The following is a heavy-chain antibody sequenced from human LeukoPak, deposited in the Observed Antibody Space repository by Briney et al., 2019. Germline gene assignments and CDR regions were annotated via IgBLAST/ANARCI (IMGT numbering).Heavy chain of an antibody. CDR1: GFTFSSYS. CDR3: ARGGSGNIY. J-gene: IGHJ4*02. V-gene: IGHV3-48*04. D-gene: IGHD3-16*01. CDR2: ISSSSSTI. Sequence: GGSLRLSCAASGFTFSSYSMNWVRQAPGKGLEWVSYISSSSSTIYYADSVKGRFTISRDNAKNSLYLQMNSLIAGDTAVFYCARGGSGNIYWGQGTLVTVSS.